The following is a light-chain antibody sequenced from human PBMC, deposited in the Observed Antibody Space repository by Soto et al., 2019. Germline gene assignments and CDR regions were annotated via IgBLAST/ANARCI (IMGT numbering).Light chain of an antibody. CDR3: SSDSTTFPSV. Sequence: QSALTQPASVSGSPGQSITISCTGTSSDVGNFKYVSWYQQHPGKVPRLMLYEVSNRPSGVSNRFSGSKSGNTASLTISGLQAEDEADYCCSSDSTTFPSVFGSGTNVTVL. CDR1: SSDVGNFKY. CDR2: EVS. J-gene: IGLJ1*01. V-gene: IGLV2-14*01.